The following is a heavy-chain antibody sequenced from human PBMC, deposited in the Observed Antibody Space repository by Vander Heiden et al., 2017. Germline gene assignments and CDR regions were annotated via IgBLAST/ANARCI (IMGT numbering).Heavy chain of an antibody. Sequence: EVQLLESGGGLVQPGGSLRLSCAASGFTLSSYAMSWVRQAPGKGLEWVSAISGSGGSTYYADSVKGRFTISRDNSKNTLYLQMNSLRAEDTAVYYCAKDIVYYDSSGYYPVDYWGQGTLVTVSS. CDR3: AKDIVYYDSSGYYPVDY. J-gene: IGHJ4*02. D-gene: IGHD3-22*01. CDR1: GFTLSSYA. V-gene: IGHV3-23*01. CDR2: ISGSGGST.